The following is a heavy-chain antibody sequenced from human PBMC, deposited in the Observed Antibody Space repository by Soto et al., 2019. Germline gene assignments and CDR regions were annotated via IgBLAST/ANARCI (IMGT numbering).Heavy chain of an antibody. J-gene: IGHJ4*02. CDR2: IAYDGSNK. Sequence: GGSLRLSCAASGFTFSSYAMHWVRQAPGKGLEWVAVIAYDGSNKYYADSVKGRFTISRDSSKNTLSLQMNSLRAEDTAVYYCARDPQHCTSTSCYPDYWGQGTLVTVSS. CDR3: ARDPQHCTSTSCYPDY. V-gene: IGHV3-30-3*01. D-gene: IGHD2-2*01. CDR1: GFTFSSYA.